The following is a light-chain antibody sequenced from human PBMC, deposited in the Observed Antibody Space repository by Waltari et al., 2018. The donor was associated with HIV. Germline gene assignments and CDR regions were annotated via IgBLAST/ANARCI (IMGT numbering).Light chain of an antibody. CDR1: SNNVGYEG. CDR3: SAWDSSLSAVV. Sequence: QAGLTQPPSVSKGFRQTATLTCTWNSNNVGYEGAPLLQQPHGHPPTVLFERSNNRRAGISERFSASRSGNTASLTISGLQPEDEADYYCSAWDSSLSAVVFGGGTKLTVL. CDR2: RSN. V-gene: IGLV10-54*04. J-gene: IGLJ2*01.